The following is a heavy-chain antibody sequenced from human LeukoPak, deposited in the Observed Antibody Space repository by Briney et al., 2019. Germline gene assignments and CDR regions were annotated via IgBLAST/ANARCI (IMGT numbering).Heavy chain of an antibody. D-gene: IGHD4-17*01. CDR3: AREYGDYDFDY. J-gene: IGHJ4*02. CDR2: INSDGTST. V-gene: IGHV3-74*01. Sequence: GGSLRLSCAASGFTFSTYWMHWVRQAPGKGLVWVSRINSDGTSTSYADSVKGRFTISRDNAKNTLFLHVNSLRAEDTALYYCAREYGDYDFDYWGQGTLVTVSS. CDR1: GFTFSTYW.